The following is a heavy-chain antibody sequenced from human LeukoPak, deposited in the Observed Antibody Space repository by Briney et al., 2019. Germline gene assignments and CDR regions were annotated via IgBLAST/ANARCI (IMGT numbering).Heavy chain of an antibody. CDR1: GGSISNSDYY. V-gene: IGHV4-39*01. Sequence: SETLSLTCTVSGGSISNSDYYWDWIRQSPGKGLEWIGSINYRGNTYYKPSLESRVTISVDTSKNQFSLRMSSVTAADTAVYYCAKTRGRGLVVPGTSGYINYWGQGTLVSVFS. CDR2: INYRGNT. D-gene: IGHD3-22*01. J-gene: IGHJ4*02. CDR3: AKTRGRGLVVPGTSGYINY.